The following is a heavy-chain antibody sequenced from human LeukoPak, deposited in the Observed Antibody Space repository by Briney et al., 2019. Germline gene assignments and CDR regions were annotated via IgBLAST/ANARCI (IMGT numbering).Heavy chain of an antibody. CDR3: AITQYYYGSGSYYNSEMGMFDY. CDR2: ISGSGGST. V-gene: IGHV3-23*01. Sequence: GGSLRLSCAASGFTFSSYAMSWVRQAPGKGLEWVSAISGSGGSTYYADSVKGRFTISRDNSKNTLYLQMNSLRAEGTAVYYCAITQYYYGSGSYYNSEMGMFDYWGQGTLVTVSS. D-gene: IGHD3-10*01. J-gene: IGHJ4*02. CDR1: GFTFSSYA.